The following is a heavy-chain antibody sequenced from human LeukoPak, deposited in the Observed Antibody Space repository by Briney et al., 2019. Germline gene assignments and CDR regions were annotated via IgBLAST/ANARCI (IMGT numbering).Heavy chain of an antibody. J-gene: IGHJ3*02. Sequence: GGSLRLSCAASGFTFSSYSMNWVRQAPGKGLEWVSSISSSSYIYYADSVKGRFTISRDNAKNSLYLQMNSLRAEDTAVYYCASLSWYFAFDIWGQGTMVTVSS. V-gene: IGHV3-21*01. D-gene: IGHD6-13*01. CDR1: GFTFSSYS. CDR3: ASLSWYFAFDI. CDR2: ISSSSYI.